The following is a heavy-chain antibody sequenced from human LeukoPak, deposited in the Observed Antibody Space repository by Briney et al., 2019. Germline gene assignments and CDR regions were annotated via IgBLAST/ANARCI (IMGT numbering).Heavy chain of an antibody. D-gene: IGHD3-22*01. J-gene: IGHJ3*02. CDR3: ASAGRPSGYSRGDAFDI. V-gene: IGHV3-53*01. CDR2: IYSGGST. CDR1: GFTVSSNY. Sequence: GGSLRLSCAASGFTVSSNYMSWVRQAPGKGLEWVSVIYSGGSTYYADSVKGRFTISRDNSKNTLYLQMNSLRAEDTAVYYCASAGRPSGYSRGDAFDIWGQGTMVTVSS.